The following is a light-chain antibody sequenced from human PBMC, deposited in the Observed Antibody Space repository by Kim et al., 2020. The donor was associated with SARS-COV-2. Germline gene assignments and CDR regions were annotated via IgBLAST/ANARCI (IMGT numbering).Light chain of an antibody. J-gene: IGKJ2*01. V-gene: IGKV1-5*03. Sequence: DIQITQSPSTLSASVVDRVTITCRASQSVSNWLAWYQQIPGKAPKLLTSKASSLESGVPSRFSGSGSVTEFTPTINSLQPDDFATYCCKMYNSYYTVGQGSTL. CDR3: KMYNSYYT. CDR2: KAS. CDR1: QSVSNW.